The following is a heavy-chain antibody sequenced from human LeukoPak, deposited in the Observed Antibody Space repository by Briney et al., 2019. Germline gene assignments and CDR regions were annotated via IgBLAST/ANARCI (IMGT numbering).Heavy chain of an antibody. CDR1: GGTFSSYA. Sequence: GASVKVSCKASGGTFSSYAISWVRQAPGQGLEWMGGIIPIFGTANYARKFQGRVTITADESTSTAYMELSSLRSEDTAVYYCAREEMWEGYSYGPSRDGYSNLDYWGQGTLVTVSS. D-gene: IGHD5-24*01. CDR2: IIPIFGTA. J-gene: IGHJ4*02. V-gene: IGHV1-69*13. CDR3: AREEMWEGYSYGPSRDGYSNLDY.